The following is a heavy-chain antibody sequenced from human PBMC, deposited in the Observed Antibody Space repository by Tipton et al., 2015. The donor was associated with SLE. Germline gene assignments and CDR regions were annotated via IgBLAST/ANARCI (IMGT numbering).Heavy chain of an antibody. V-gene: IGHV4-59*01. D-gene: IGHD3-10*01. CDR3: ARDRGGYYFDY. CDR1: GGSIGNYY. J-gene: IGHJ4*02. CDR2: IYYSGTA. Sequence: THTCSVSGGSIGNYYWSWIRQPPGKGLEWIGFIYYSGTATYSPSLKGRVTISVDTSKKQFSLKLTSVTASDTAVYLCARDRGGYYFDYWGQGTLVTVSS.